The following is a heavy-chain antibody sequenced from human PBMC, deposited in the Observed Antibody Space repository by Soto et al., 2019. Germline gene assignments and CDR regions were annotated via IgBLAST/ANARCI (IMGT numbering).Heavy chain of an antibody. CDR3: AREGSYSAYNFAHGIQLWSFDF. V-gene: IGHV4-4*07. CDR1: GGSINTFY. CDR2: IFSSGST. Sequence: SETLSLTCTVSGGSINTFYWSWVRQPAGKGLEWIGRIFSSGSTSFNPSLESRVATSVDTSKNHFSLNLSSVTAADMAVYYCAREGSYSAYNFAHGIQLWSFDFWGQGALVTVSS. J-gene: IGHJ4*02. D-gene: IGHD5-12*01.